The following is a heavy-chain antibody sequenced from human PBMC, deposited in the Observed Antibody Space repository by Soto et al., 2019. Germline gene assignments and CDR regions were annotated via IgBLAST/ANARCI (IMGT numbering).Heavy chain of an antibody. CDR3: ARVKVFSSEYYFDY. J-gene: IGHJ4*02. Sequence: LETLSLTCTVSGGSVSTNYWIWIRQPPGRGLEWIGYIYYSGSTKYNSSLKSRVTISVDTSKNQFSLKLSSVTAADTAVYYCARVKVFSSEYYFDYWGQGTLVTVSS. CDR2: IYYSGST. V-gene: IGHV4-59*02. CDR1: GGSVSTNY. D-gene: IGHD3-9*01.